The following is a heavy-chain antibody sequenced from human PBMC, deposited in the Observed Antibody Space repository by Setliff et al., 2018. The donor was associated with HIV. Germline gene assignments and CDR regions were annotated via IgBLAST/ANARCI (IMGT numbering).Heavy chain of an antibody. V-gene: IGHV1-18*01. J-gene: IGHJ1*01. Sequence: ASVKVSCKASGYIFTSYGISWVRQAPGQGLEWMGWISAYNGSTNYAQKFQGRVSMTIDTSTSTASMGLRSLRPDDTAVYFCARDPSSGIYYDSSGQYFQNWGQGTLVTVSS. CDR3: ARDPSSGIYYDSSGQYFQN. CDR2: ISAYNGST. D-gene: IGHD3-22*01. CDR1: GYIFTSYG.